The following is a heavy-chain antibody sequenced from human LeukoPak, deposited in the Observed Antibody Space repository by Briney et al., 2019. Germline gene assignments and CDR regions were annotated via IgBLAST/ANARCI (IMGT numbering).Heavy chain of an antibody. J-gene: IGHJ2*01. D-gene: IGHD2-8*01. CDR3: ARGLDLFGLDVPNRGHDVMVDWYFDL. V-gene: IGHV3-15*01. CDR2: IKSKTDGGTT. Sequence: GGSLRLSCAASGFTFSDAWMSWVRQAPGKGLEWVGRIKSKTDGGTTDYAAPVKGRFTISRDDSKNTLYLQMNSLRAGDTAVYYCARGLDLFGLDVPNRGHDVMVDWYFDLWGRGTLVTVSS. CDR1: GFTFSDAW.